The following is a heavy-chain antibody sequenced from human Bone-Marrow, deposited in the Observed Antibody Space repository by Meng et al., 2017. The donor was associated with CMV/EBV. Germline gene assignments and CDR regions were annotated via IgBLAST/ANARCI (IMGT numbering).Heavy chain of an antibody. V-gene: IGHV4-39*01. CDR2: IYYSGST. CDR3: AGDIVVVPAAAGAFDI. J-gene: IGHJ3*02. Sequence: GSLRLSCTVSGGSISSSSYYWGWIRQPPGKGLEWFGSIYYSGSTYYNPSLKSRVTISVDTSKNQFSLKLSSVTAADTAVYYCAGDIVVVPAAAGAFDIWGQGTMVTVSS. CDR1: GGSISSSSYY. D-gene: IGHD2-2*01.